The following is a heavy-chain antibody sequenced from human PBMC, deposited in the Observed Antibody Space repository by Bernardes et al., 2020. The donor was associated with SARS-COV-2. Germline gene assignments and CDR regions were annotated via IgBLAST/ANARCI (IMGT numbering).Heavy chain of an antibody. CDR2: INPNSGGT. D-gene: IGHD1-1*01. CDR1: GYTFTDYY. Sequence: ASVKVSCKASGYTFTDYYMHWVRQAPGQGLEWMGWINPNSGGTNYAQKFQGWVTMTRDTSISTAYMELSRLRSDDTAVYYCARGPVQLERRYYYYYGMDVWGQGTTVTVSS. J-gene: IGHJ6*02. CDR3: ARGPVQLERRYYYYYGMDV. V-gene: IGHV1-2*04.